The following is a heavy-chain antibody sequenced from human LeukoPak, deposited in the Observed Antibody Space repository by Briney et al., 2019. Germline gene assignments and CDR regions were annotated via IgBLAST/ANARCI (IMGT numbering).Heavy chain of an antibody. J-gene: IGHJ2*01. CDR2: IITVFGPP. CDR1: GGTFGTYA. Sequence: GASVKVSCKASGGTFGTYAVNWVRQAPGQGLEWMGGIITVFGPPKYTQEFQGRLTISTDDPTGTAYMELKSLTSDDTAVYYCARGGFALVPADRYSDLWGRGTLVTVSS. V-gene: IGHV1-69*05. CDR3: ARGGFALVPADRYSDL. D-gene: IGHD3/OR15-3a*01.